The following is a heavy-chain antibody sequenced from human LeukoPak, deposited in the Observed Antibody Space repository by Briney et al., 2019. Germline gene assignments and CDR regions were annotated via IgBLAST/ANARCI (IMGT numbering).Heavy chain of an antibody. CDR1: GYTFTGSY. V-gene: IGHV1-2*02. CDR2: INPNNGGT. CDR3: SREPGDAGYDNSDS. D-gene: IGHD5-12*01. J-gene: IGHJ4*02. Sequence: ASVKVSCNASGYTFTGSYMHWVRQAPGQGLEWMGWINPNNGGTHYAQKFQGRVTMTRDTSISTAYMELSRLRSDDTAVYYCSREPGDAGYDNSDSWGKGTLVTVSS.